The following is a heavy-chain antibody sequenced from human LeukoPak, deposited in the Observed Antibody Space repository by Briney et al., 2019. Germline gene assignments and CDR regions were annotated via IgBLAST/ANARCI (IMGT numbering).Heavy chain of an antibody. CDR1: GGSISSYY. J-gene: IGHJ2*01. D-gene: IGHD6-6*01. V-gene: IGHV4-59*08. Sequence: SETLSLTCTASGGSISSYYWSWIWQPPGKGLEWIGYIYYSGSTNYNPSLKSRVTISVDTSKNQFSLKLRFVTAADTPVYYCARGVKIEYSSSSRNWYFDLWGRGTLVTVSS. CDR3: ARGVKIEYSSSSRNWYFDL. CDR2: IYYSGST.